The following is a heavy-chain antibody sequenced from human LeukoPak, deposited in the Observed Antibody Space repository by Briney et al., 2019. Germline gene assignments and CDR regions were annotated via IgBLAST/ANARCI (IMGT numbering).Heavy chain of an antibody. V-gene: IGHV3-7*01. J-gene: IGHJ6*03. Sequence: GGSLRLSCAASGFTFSSYWMSWVRQAPGKGLEWVANIKQDGNEKYYVDSVKGRFTISRDNAKNSLYLQMNSLRAEDTAVYYCARVRVTMIVVVIKEPSDYYYYMDVWGKGTTVTVSS. CDR2: IKQDGNEK. CDR3: ARVRVTMIVVVIKEPSDYYYYMDV. D-gene: IGHD3-22*01. CDR1: GFTFSSYW.